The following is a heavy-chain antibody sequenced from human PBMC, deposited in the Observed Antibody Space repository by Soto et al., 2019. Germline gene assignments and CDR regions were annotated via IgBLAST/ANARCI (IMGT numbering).Heavy chain of an antibody. J-gene: IGHJ6*03. CDR1: GLTFPSSA. CDR2: IVVANGNT. V-gene: IGHV1-58*02. CDR3: AANPDFWRPLYYMDV. Sequence: SVKVSCKASGLTFPSSAMHWVRQARGQRLEWIGWIVVANGNTNYAQKFQERVTITRDMSTSTAYMELSSLRFEDTAAYYCAANPDFWRPLYYMDVCGKGSTVTVSS. D-gene: IGHD3-3*01.